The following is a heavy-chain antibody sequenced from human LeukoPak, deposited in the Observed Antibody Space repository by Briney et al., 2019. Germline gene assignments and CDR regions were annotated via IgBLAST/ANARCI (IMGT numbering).Heavy chain of an antibody. CDR2: IIPIFGTA. Sequence: ASVKVSCKASGGTFSSYAISWVRQAPGQGLEWMGGIIPIFGTANYAQKFQGRVTITADESTSTAYTELSSLRSEDTAVYYCARTYCSSTSCYHFDYWGQGTLVTVSS. CDR3: ARTYCSSTSCYHFDY. CDR1: GGTFSSYA. D-gene: IGHD2-2*01. J-gene: IGHJ4*02. V-gene: IGHV1-69*01.